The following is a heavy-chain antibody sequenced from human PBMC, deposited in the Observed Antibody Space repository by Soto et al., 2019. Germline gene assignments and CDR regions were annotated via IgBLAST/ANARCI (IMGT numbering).Heavy chain of an antibody. Sequence: QVRLGQSGAEVKKPGASVKVSCKASGYTFTSYDINWVRLVTGQGLEWMGWMNPNTGNAGYAQKFQGRVTMTRSTSISTAYMELSSGSSEDTAVYYFESKYTYGNDDFAQWGQGTPVTVSS. D-gene: IGHD3-10*01. V-gene: IGHV1-8*01. CDR2: MNPNTGNA. J-gene: IGHJ4*02. CDR3: ESKYTYGNDDFAQ. CDR1: GYTFTSYD.